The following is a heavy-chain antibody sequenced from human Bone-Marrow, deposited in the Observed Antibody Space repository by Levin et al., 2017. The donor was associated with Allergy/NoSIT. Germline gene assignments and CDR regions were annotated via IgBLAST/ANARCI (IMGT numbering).Heavy chain of an antibody. V-gene: IGHV3-30*18. CDR2: MTYDGSVR. CDR1: GFPFNTYA. Sequence: GGSLRLSCAASGFPFNTYAMHWVRQAAGKGLEWVAVMTYDGSVRYYADSVKGRFIISRDNSKNTLHLQMDSLKIEDSATYFCAKAFDYVWGTHGFDVWGHGTMVIVSS. J-gene: IGHJ3*01. D-gene: IGHD3-16*01. CDR3: AKAFDYVWGTHGFDV.